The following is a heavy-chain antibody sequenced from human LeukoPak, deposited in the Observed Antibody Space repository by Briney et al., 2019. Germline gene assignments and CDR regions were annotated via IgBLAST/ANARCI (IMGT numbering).Heavy chain of an antibody. V-gene: IGHV3-7*03. J-gene: IGHJ4*02. CDR3: ANEEWYRFDY. CDR1: GFAFNSYW. D-gene: IGHD2-8*01. Sequence: PGGSLRLSCAASGFAFNSYWMSWVRQTPGKGLEWVATMDGGGSATYYVDSVKGRFTITRDNAKNSPFLQMNSLRAEDTALYYCANEEWYRFDYWGQGTLVTVPS. CDR2: MDGGGSAT.